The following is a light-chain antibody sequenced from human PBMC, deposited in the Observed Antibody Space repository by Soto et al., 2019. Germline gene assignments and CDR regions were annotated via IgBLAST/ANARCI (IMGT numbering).Light chain of an antibody. CDR2: EVS. J-gene: IGLJ1*01. CDR3: SSYTSRGEV. Sequence: QSALTQPASVSGSPGQSITISCTGTSSDVGGYNYVSWYQQHPGKAPKLMIYEVSNRPSGVSNRFSGSKSGNTASLTIPGLQAEDEADYYCSSYTSRGEVFGTGTKVTVL. V-gene: IGLV2-14*01. CDR1: SSDVGGYNY.